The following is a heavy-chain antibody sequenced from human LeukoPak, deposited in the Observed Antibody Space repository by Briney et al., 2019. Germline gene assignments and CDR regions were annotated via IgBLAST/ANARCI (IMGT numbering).Heavy chain of an antibody. CDR3: ARDLGMTTVVSYGMDV. Sequence: GGSLRLSCAASGFTFSSYGMHWVRQAPGKGPEWVAVIWYDGSNKYYADSVKGRFTISRDNSKNTLYLQMNSLRAEDTAVYYCARDLGMTTVVSYGMDVWGQGTTVTVSS. CDR1: GFTFSSYG. V-gene: IGHV3-33*01. J-gene: IGHJ6*02. CDR2: IWYDGSNK. D-gene: IGHD4-23*01.